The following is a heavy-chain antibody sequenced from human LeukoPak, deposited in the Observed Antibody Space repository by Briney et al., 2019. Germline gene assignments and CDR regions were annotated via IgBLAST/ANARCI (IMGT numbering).Heavy chain of an antibody. Sequence: SETLSLTCAVYGGSFSGYYWSWIRQHPGKGLEWIGYIYYSGSTYYNPSLKSRVTISVDTSKNQFSLKLSSVTAADTAVYYCARGTYYYDSSGSAYFDYWGQGTLVTVSS. J-gene: IGHJ4*02. CDR3: ARGTYYYDSSGSAYFDY. D-gene: IGHD3-22*01. CDR2: IYYSGST. CDR1: GGSFSGYY. V-gene: IGHV4-31*11.